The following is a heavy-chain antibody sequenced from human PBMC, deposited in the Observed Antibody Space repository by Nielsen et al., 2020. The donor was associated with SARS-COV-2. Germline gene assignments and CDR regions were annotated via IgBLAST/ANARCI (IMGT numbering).Heavy chain of an antibody. V-gene: IGHV4-59*07. D-gene: IGHD2-15*01. CDR2: ASDSGNT. Sequence: SDTLSLTCTVSGGPISTYFGRWIRQPPGKGLERSGYASDSGNTNYKRSLKSRVSISLDTSKNHYSLNLDSVTAADTAVYYCARAYCSGGNCYFGYFEFWGQGILVTVSS. CDR1: GGPISTYF. CDR3: ARAYCSGGNCYFGYFEF. J-gene: IGHJ4*02.